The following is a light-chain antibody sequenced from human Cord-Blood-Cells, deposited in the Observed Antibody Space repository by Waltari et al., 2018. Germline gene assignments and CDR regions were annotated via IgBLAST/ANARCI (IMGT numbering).Light chain of an antibody. CDR2: KAS. J-gene: IGKJ2*01. V-gene: IGKV1-5*03. CDR1: QSISSW. Sequence: DIQMNQAPSTLSASVGDRVTITCRASQSISSWLAWYQQKPGKAPKLLIYKASSLESGVPSRFSGSGSGTEFTLTISSLQPDDFATYYCQQYNSYLYTCGQGTKLEIK. CDR3: QQYNSYLYT.